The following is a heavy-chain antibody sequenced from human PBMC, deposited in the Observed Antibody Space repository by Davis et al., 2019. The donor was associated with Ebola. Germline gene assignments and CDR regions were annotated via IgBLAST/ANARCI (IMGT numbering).Heavy chain of an antibody. Sequence: GESLKISCAASGFTFSSYGMHWVRQAPGEGLEWVAVISYDGSNKYYADSVKGRFTISRDNSKNTLYLQMNSLRAEDTAVYYCARDLSYDFWSGYSVWGQGTLVTVSS. J-gene: IGHJ4*02. CDR2: ISYDGSNK. D-gene: IGHD3-3*01. CDR1: GFTFSSYG. V-gene: IGHV3-30*03. CDR3: ARDLSYDFWSGYSV.